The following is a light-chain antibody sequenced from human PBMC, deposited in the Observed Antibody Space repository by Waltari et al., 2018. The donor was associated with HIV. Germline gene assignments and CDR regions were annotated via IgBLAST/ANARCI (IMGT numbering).Light chain of an antibody. CDR3: CSYAGSSKE. CDR2: DVS. V-gene: IGLV2-23*02. CDR1: SSDVGGYNY. J-gene: IGLJ3*02. Sequence: QSALTQPASVSGSPGQSITISCTGTSSDVGGYNYVSWYQQHPGKAPKLMIYDVSKRPSGVSNRFSGSKSGNTASLTISGLQAEDEADYYCCSYAGSSKEFGGGTKLTVL.